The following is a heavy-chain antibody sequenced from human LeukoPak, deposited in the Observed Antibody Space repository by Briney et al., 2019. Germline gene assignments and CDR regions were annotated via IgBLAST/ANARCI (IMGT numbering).Heavy chain of an antibody. CDR3: ARVMYYYDSSGPSHDAFDI. CDR1: GYTFTNYG. Sequence: ASVKVSCKASGYTFTNYGISWVRQAPGQGLEWMGWISAYNGNTNYAQKLQGRVTMTTDTSTSTAYMELRSLRSDDTAVYYCARVMYYYDSSGPSHDAFDIWGQGTMVTVSS. J-gene: IGHJ3*02. CDR2: ISAYNGNT. V-gene: IGHV1-18*01. D-gene: IGHD3-22*01.